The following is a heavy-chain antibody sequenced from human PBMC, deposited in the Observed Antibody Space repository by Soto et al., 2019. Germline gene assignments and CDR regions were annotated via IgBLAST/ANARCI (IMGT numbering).Heavy chain of an antibody. CDR3: ARDLGYYDSSGRRSAFDI. CDR1: GFTFNTYW. Sequence: PGGSLRLSCASSGFTFNTYWMTWVRQAPGKGLEWVANIKQDGSETYYVDSVKGRFTISRDNAKNSLYLQMNSLRAEDTAVYYCARDLGYYDSSGRRSAFDIWGQGTMVTVSS. J-gene: IGHJ3*02. D-gene: IGHD3-22*01. CDR2: IKQDGSET. V-gene: IGHV3-7*01.